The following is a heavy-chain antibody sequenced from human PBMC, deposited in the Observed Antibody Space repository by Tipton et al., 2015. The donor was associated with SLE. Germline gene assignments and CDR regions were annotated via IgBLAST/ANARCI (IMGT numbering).Heavy chain of an antibody. CDR2: ISSSGIYI. CDR1: GFTFSSYS. D-gene: IGHD2-2*01. CDR3: ATTDAMDV. V-gene: IGHV3-21*01. J-gene: IGHJ4*02. Sequence: SLRLSCAASGFTFSSYSMNWVRQAPGKGLEWVSAISSSGIYIYYSDSVKGRFTISRDNARDSLYLQMNSLRAEDTAVYYCATTDAMDVWGQGTLVTVSS.